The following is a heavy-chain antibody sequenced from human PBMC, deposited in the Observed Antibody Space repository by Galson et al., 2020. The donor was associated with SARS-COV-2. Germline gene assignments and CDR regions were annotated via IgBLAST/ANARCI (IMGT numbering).Heavy chain of an antibody. V-gene: IGHV3-48*02. CDR1: GFTMSNYS. J-gene: IGHJ5*02. CDR3: ARGYKWNFESWFDP. D-gene: IGHD1-7*01. Sequence: GESLKISCVGSGFTMSNYSVNWIRQAPGEGLEWLAYISPRSSVSYYADSLGGRFIISRDDAKNSVSLQMNSLRDEDTAVYFCARGYKWNFESWFDPWGQGTLVTVSS. CDR2: ISPRSSVS.